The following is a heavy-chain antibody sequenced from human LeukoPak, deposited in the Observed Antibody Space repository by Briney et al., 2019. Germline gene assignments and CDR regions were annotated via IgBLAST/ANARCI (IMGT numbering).Heavy chain of an antibody. J-gene: IGHJ4*02. CDR2: ISSSSSYI. Sequence: GGSLRLSCAAPGFTFSSYSMNWVRQAPVKGLEWVSSISSSSSYIYYADSVRGRFTISRDNAKNSLYLQMNSLRAEDTAVYYCARERGVYSSSWYGYWGQGTLVTVSS. CDR3: ARERGVYSSSWYGY. CDR1: GFTFSSYS. D-gene: IGHD6-13*01. V-gene: IGHV3-21*01.